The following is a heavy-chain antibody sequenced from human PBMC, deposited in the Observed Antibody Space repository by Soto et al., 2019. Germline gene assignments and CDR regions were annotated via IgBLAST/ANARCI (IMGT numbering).Heavy chain of an antibody. D-gene: IGHD3-3*02. V-gene: IGHV3-7*03. CDR2: IKPDGSET. CDR3: ERDGDGHGDPTLAY. J-gene: IGHJ4*02. Sequence: GGSLRLSCAASGFTFTTYWMAWVRQAPGRGLEWVANIKPDGSETHYADSVKGRFNISRETDKKSLYLQMNNLRVEDKAVYKCERDGDGHGDPTLAYWGQGTLVTVSP. CDR1: GFTFTTYW.